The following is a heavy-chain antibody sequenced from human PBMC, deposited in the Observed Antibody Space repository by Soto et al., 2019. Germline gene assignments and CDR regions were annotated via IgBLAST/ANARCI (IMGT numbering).Heavy chain of an antibody. Sequence: SETLSLTCAVSGYSISSGYYWGWIRQPPGKGLEWIGSIYHSGSTYYNPSLKSRVTISVDTSKNQFSLKLSSVTAADTAVYSCAAVGARRDYWGQGTMVTVSS. CDR1: GYSISSGYY. CDR3: AAVGARRDY. D-gene: IGHD1-26*01. CDR2: IYHSGST. V-gene: IGHV4-38-2*01. J-gene: IGHJ4*02.